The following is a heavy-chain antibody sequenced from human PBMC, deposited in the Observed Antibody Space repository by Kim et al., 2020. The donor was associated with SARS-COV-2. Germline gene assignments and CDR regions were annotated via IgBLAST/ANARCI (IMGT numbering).Heavy chain of an antibody. CDR3: AREPLPMVRASGYYGMDV. Sequence: ASVKVSCKASGYTFTGYYMHWVRLAPGQGLEWMGRINPNSGGTNYAQKFQGRVTMTRDTSISTAYMELSRLRSDDTAVYYCAREPLPMVRASGYYGMDVWGQGTTVTVSS. D-gene: IGHD3-10*01. CDR2: INPNSGGT. V-gene: IGHV1-2*06. J-gene: IGHJ6*02. CDR1: GYTFTGYY.